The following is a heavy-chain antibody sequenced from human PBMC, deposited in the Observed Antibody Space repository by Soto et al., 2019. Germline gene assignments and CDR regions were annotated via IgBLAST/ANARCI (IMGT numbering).Heavy chain of an antibody. CDR1: GFTFSSYG. Sequence: GGSLRLSCAASGFTFSSYGMHWVRQAPGKGLEWVAVIWYDGSNKYYADSVKGRFTISRDNSKNTLYLQMNSLRAEDTAVYYCARDLRQPDDYNWFDPWGQGTLVTVSS. J-gene: IGHJ5*02. CDR2: IWYDGSNK. V-gene: IGHV3-33*01. CDR3: ARDLRQPDDYNWFDP. D-gene: IGHD3-3*01.